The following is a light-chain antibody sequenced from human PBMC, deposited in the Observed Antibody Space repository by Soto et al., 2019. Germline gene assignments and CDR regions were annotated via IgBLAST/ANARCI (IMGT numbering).Light chain of an antibody. CDR3: QQYGSSSPWT. CDR2: KAS. V-gene: IGKV1-5*03. Sequence: DIQMTQSPSTLSASVGDRVTITCRASQSISSWLAWYQQKPWRAPKLLIYKASSLETGVPSRFSGSGSGTEFTLIISSLQPDDFASYYCQQYGSSSPWTFGQGTKVEIK. CDR1: QSISSW. J-gene: IGKJ1*01.